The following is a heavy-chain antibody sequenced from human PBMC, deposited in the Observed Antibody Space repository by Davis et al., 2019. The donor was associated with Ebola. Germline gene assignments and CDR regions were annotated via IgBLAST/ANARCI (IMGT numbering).Heavy chain of an antibody. CDR2: TYYDGET. CDR1: GASLFTGGFY. V-gene: IGHV4-31*03. D-gene: IGHD3-10*01. J-gene: IGHJ4*02. CDR3: ARARAGHSSPFDF. Sequence: LRLSCTVSGASLFTGGFYWGWVRRLPGKGLEWIGYTYYDGETFFNPSLKSRVTLSTDRPKSQFSLNLRSVTAADTAVYYCARARAGHSSPFDFWGQGTLVTVSS.